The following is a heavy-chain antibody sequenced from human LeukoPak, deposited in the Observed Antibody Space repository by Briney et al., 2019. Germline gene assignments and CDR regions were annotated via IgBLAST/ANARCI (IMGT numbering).Heavy chain of an antibody. J-gene: IGHJ5*02. CDR2: INHSGST. V-gene: IGHV4-34*01. CDR1: GGSFSGYY. CDR3: AIRQLVWWFDP. Sequence: SETLSLTCAVYGGSFSGYYWSWIRQPPGKGLEWIGEINHSGSTNYNPSLKSRVTISVDTSKNQFSLKLSSVTAADTAVYYCAIRQLVWWFDPWGQGTLVSVSS. D-gene: IGHD6-6*01.